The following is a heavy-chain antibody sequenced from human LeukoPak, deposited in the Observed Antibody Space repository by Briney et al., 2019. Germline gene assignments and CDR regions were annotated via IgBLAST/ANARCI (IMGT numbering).Heavy chain of an antibody. CDR3: ARDDYYGSGYYYGMDV. Sequence: GGSLGLSFAASGFSFINYAMSWVRQAPGKGLGGVSTINGSAGNIYYADSVKGRFTISRDNSKNTLYLQMNSLRAEDTAVYYCARDDYYGSGYYYGMDVWGQGTTVTVSS. V-gene: IGHV3-23*01. D-gene: IGHD3-10*01. J-gene: IGHJ6*02. CDR1: GFSFINYA. CDR2: INGSAGNI.